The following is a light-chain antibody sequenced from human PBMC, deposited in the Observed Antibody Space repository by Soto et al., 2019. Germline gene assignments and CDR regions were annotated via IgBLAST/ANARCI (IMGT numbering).Light chain of an antibody. CDR1: QSVSSSS. CDR2: GAS. CDR3: LLYGSSPPYT. V-gene: IGKV3-20*01. J-gene: IGKJ2*01. Sequence: EIVLTQSPGSLSSSPGERATLSCRASQSVSSSSLAWYQQKPGQAPRLLIYGASTRATGIPDRFSGSGCGTDFTLTISRLEPEDFAVYYCLLYGSSPPYTFGQGTKLEIK.